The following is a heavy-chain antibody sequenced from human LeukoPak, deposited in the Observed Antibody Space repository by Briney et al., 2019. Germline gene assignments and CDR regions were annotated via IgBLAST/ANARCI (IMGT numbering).Heavy chain of an antibody. CDR2: IIGSVDTT. J-gene: IGHJ4*02. CDR3: AKVTGGDMITYGGLDY. V-gene: IGHV3-23*01. CDR1: GITFSGLP. Sequence: GGSLRLFWAAFGITFSGLPIRLVRPAAGKGLELVSAIIGSVDTTYCAASVKGRLTISRDNSRNTLNLQMNSLRAEDTAVYYCAKVTGGDMITYGGLDYWGQGTLVTVSS. D-gene: IGHD3-16*01.